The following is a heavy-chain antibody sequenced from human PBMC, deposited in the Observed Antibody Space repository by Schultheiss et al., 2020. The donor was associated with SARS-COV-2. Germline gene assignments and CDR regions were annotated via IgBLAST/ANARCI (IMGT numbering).Heavy chain of an antibody. CDR2: INPNSGGT. Sequence: ASVKVSCKASGGTFSSYAISWVRQAPGQGLEWMGWINPNSGGTNYAQKFQGRVTMTTDTSTSTVYMELSSLRSEDTAVYYCARASGVPAANYYGMDVWGQGTTVTVSS. D-gene: IGHD2-2*01. CDR3: ARASGVPAANYYGMDV. V-gene: IGHV1-18*01. J-gene: IGHJ6*02. CDR1: GGTFSSYA.